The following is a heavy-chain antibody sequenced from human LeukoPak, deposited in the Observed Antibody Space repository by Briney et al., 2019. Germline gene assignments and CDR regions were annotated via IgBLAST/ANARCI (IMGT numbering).Heavy chain of an antibody. CDR3: ARTARIAATVGDYFDY. CDR1: GYTFTSHA. V-gene: IGHV1-3*01. D-gene: IGHD6-13*01. J-gene: IGHJ4*02. Sequence: GASVKLSCKASGYTFTSHAIHWVRQPPARRPEWVGWIQAGRGETKCTQNLDGRVTITRDTSESTAYMELSSLKSEGTAVYYCARTARIAATVGDYFDYWGQGTLVTVSS. CDR2: IQAGRGET.